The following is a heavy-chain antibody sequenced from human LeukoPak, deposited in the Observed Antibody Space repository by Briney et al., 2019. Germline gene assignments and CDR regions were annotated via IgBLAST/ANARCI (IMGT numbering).Heavy chain of an antibody. V-gene: IGHV3-7*03. J-gene: IGHJ4*02. CDR1: GFTFSSYA. Sequence: GGSLRLSCAASGFTFSSYAMSWVRQAPGKGLEWVANIKQDGSEKYYVDSVKGRFTISRDNAKNTLYLQMNSLRAEDTAIYYCAKEYTGTFSPFPSYFDNWGQGTLVTVSS. D-gene: IGHD1-26*01. CDR3: AKEYTGTFSPFPSYFDN. CDR2: IKQDGSEK.